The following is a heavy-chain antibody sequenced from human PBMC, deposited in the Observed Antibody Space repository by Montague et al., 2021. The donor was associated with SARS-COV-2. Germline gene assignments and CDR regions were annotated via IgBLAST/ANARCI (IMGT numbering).Heavy chain of an antibody. CDR1: GGSLSGYY. V-gene: IGHV4-34*01. J-gene: IGHJ6*02. CDR3: ASGIYPSGSYYNRYYYCLNI. Sequence: SETLSLTCAVHGGSLSGYYWSWIRQPPEKGLEWIGEINHSANTKYNPSLKSPVTISIDTSKNQFSLKMTSVTAADTATYYCASGIYPSGSYYNRYYYCLNIWGPGTTVIVSS. D-gene: IGHD3-10*01. CDR2: INHSANT.